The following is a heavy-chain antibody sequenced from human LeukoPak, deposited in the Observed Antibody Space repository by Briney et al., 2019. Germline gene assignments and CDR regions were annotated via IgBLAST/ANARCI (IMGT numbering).Heavy chain of an antibody. V-gene: IGHV4-4*07. CDR1: GGSISSYY. J-gene: IGHJ4*02. CDR2: IYTSGST. CDR3: AGNYDILTGVDY. D-gene: IGHD3-9*01. Sequence: SETLSLTCTISGGSISSYYWSWIRQPAGKGLEWIGRIYTSGSTNYNPSLKSRVTMSVDTSKNQFSLKLSSVTAAGTAVYYCAGNYDILTGVDYWGQGTLVTVSS.